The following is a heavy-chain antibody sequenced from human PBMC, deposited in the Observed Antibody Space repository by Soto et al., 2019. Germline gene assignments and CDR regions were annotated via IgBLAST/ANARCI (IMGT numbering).Heavy chain of an antibody. J-gene: IGHJ4*02. CDR3: ARDRGDYDFWSGYHRYFDY. Sequence: GGSLRLSCAASGFTVSSNYMSWVRQAPGKGLEWVSVIYSGGSTYYADSVKGRFTISRDNSKNTLYLQMNSLRAEDTAVYYCARDRGDYDFWSGYHRYFDYWGQGTLVTVSS. D-gene: IGHD3-3*01. CDR2: IYSGGST. CDR1: GFTVSSNY. V-gene: IGHV3-66*01.